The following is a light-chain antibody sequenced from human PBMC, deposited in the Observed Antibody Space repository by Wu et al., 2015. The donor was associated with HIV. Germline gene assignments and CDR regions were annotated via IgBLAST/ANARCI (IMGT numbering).Light chain of an antibody. J-gene: IGKJ4*01. CDR1: EDVRNY. V-gene: IGKV3-11*01. CDR2: DAS. CDR3: QQRSNWLLT. Sequence: EVVLTQSPATLSLSPGERATLSCRASEDVRNYLAWYQQNPGQAPRLLIYDASSRATGIPARFSGSGSGTDFTLTITNLEPEDFAVYYCQQRSNWLLTFGGGTRVEIK.